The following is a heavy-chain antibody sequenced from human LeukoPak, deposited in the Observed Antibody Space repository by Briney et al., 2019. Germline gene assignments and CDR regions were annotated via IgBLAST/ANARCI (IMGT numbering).Heavy chain of an antibody. V-gene: IGHV3-7*01. CDR3: ARDPHFGFLEWLPYNYYYYGMDV. Sequence: GGSLRLSCAASGFTFSSYWMSWVCQAPGKGLEWVANIKQDGSEKYYVDSVKGRFTISRDNAKNSLYLQMNSLRAEDTAVYYCARDPHFGFLEWLPYNYYYYGMDVWGQGTTVTVSS. CDR2: IKQDGSEK. CDR1: GFTFSSYW. J-gene: IGHJ6*02. D-gene: IGHD3-3*01.